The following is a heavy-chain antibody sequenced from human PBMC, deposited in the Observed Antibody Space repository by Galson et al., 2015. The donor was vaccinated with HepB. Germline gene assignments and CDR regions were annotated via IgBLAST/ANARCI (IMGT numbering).Heavy chain of an antibody. CDR3: ARVKVGAHTPLDY. V-gene: IGHV1-46*04. J-gene: IGHJ4*02. D-gene: IGHD1-26*01. CDR1: GYTFTSYY. CDR2: INPSGGST. Sequence: SVKVSCRASGYTFTSYYMHWVRQAPGQGLEWMGIINPSGGSTSYAQKLQGRVTMTRDTSTSTVYMELSSLRSEDTAVYYCARVKVGAHTPLDYWGQGTLVTVSS.